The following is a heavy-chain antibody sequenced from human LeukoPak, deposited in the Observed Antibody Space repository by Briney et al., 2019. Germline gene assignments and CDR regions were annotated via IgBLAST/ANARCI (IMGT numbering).Heavy chain of an antibody. Sequence: GASVKVSCKASGYTFTSYGISWVRQAPGQGLEWMGWISAYNGNTNYAQKLQGRVTMTTDTSTSTAYMELRSLRSDDTAVYYCAREDYDYVWGSYSGKNWFDPWGQGTLVTVSS. CDR2: ISAYNGNT. V-gene: IGHV1-18*01. CDR1: GYTFTSYG. CDR3: AREDYDYVWGSYSGKNWFDP. D-gene: IGHD3-16*01. J-gene: IGHJ5*02.